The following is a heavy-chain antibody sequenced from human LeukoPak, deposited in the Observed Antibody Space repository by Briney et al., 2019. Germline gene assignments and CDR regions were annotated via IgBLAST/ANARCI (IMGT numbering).Heavy chain of an antibody. D-gene: IGHD4-23*01. V-gene: IGHV3-7*01. CDR3: ARVNNTVVTPPYFDY. J-gene: IGHJ4*02. CDR2: IKQDGSEK. Sequence: GGSLRLSCAASGFTFSSYWMSWVRQAPGKGLEWVANIKQDGSEKYYVDSVKGRFTISRDNAKNSLYLQMSSLRAEDTAVYYCARVNNTVVTPPYFDYWGQGTLVTVSS. CDR1: GFTFSSYW.